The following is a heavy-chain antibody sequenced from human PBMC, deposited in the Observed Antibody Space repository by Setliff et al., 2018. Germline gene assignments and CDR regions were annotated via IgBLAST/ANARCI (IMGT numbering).Heavy chain of an antibody. J-gene: IGHJ4*02. D-gene: IGHD1-26*01. Sequence: ASVKVSCKVSGGPFSNYAISWVRQAPGQGPEWMGCINPNTGGTRFAQKFQFGVTMTADKAITTAYMELTRLTSDDTAMYYCARDLLGSQGRTFDLWGQGTLVTVSS. CDR1: GGPFSNYA. CDR2: INPNTGGT. CDR3: ARDLLGSQGRTFDL. V-gene: IGHV1-2*02.